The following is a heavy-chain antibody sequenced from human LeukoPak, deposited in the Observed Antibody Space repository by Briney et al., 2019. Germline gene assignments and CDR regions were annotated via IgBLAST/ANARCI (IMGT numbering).Heavy chain of an antibody. CDR1: GGSFSGYY. V-gene: IGHV4-34*01. CDR2: INHSGST. D-gene: IGHD6-13*01. Sequence: SETLSLTCAVYGGSFSGYYWSWIRQPPGKGLEWIGEINHSGSTNYNPSLKSRVTISVDTSKNQFSLKLSSVTAADTAVYYCARSSIAEANDYGGQGTLVTVSS. J-gene: IGHJ4*02. CDR3: ARSSIAEANDY.